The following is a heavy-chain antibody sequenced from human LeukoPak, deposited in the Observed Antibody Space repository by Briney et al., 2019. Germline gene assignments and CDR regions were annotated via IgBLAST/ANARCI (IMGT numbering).Heavy chain of an antibody. V-gene: IGHV3-23*01. CDR2: ISGSGGST. Sequence: PGGSLRLSCAASGLTFSSYAMSWVRQAPGKGLEWVSDISGSGGSTYHADSVKGRFTISRDNSKNTLYLQMNSLRAEDTAVYYCAKVLRAGYGDPHWYFDLWGRGTLVTVSS. CDR1: GLTFSSYA. J-gene: IGHJ2*01. CDR3: AKVLRAGYGDPHWYFDL. D-gene: IGHD4-17*01.